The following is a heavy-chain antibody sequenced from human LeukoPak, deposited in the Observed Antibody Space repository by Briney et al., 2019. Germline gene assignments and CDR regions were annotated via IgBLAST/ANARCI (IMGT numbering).Heavy chain of an antibody. Sequence: GGSLRLSCVGSGFSFSTYGMHWVRQAPGKGLEWVAVIWYDGNDKRHADSVKGRFTISRDNSKNTLYLQMNSLRAEDTAVYYCARANFGELQNNWFDPWGQGTLVTVSS. CDR2: IWYDGNDK. CDR3: ARANFGELQNNWFDP. CDR1: GFSFSTYG. J-gene: IGHJ5*02. D-gene: IGHD3-10*01. V-gene: IGHV3-33*08.